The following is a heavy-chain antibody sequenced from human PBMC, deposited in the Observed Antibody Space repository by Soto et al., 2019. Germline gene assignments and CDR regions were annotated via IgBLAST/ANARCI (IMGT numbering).Heavy chain of an antibody. D-gene: IGHD5-12*01. Sequence: EVQLVESGGGLVQPGRSLRLSCAASGFTFDDYAMHWVRQAPGKGLEWVSGISWNSGSIGYADSVKGRFTISRDNAKNSLYLQMNSLRAEDTALYYCAKDVSGYDSNDYAFDIWGQGTMVTVSS. CDR3: AKDVSGYDSNDYAFDI. CDR2: ISWNSGSI. V-gene: IGHV3-9*01. J-gene: IGHJ3*02. CDR1: GFTFDDYA.